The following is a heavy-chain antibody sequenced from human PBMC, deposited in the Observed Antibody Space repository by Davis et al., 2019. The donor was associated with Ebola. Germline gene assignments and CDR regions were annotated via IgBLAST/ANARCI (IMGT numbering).Heavy chain of an antibody. CDR2: IGGGGDDT. D-gene: IGHD3-16*02. J-gene: IGHJ4*02. CDR1: GFTFNYYA. V-gene: IGHV3-23*01. Sequence: GGSLRLSCAASGFTFNYYAMSWVRQAPGKGLEWVSLIGGGGDDTYYPDSVKGRFTISRDNSKNTLYLQMNSLRTEDTAVYYCAKAIWGTYRTEYWGQGTLVTVSS. CDR3: AKAIWGTYRTEY.